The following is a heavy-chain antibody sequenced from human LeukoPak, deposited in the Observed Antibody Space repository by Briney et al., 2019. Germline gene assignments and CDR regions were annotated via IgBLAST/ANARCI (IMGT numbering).Heavy chain of an antibody. CDR1: GFTFSSYA. D-gene: IGHD3-10*01. V-gene: IGHV1-2*02. CDR3: AREGPIVIWFGELLEYDAFDI. Sequence: PGGSLRLSCAASGFTFSSYAMHWVRQAPGQGLEWMGWINPNSGGTNYAQKFQGRVTMTRDTSISTAYMELSRLRSDDTAVYYCAREGPIVIWFGELLEYDAFDIWGQGTMVTVSS. CDR2: INPNSGGT. J-gene: IGHJ3*02.